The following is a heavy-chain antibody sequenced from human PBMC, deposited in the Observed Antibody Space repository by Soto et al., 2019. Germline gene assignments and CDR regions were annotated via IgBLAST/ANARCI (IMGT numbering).Heavy chain of an antibody. Sequence: NPSETLSLTCTVSGGSISSSSYYWGWIRQPPGKGLEWIGSIYYSGSTYYNPSLKSRVTISVDTSKNQFSLKLSSVTAADTAVYYCARHLYYGSGNLPPGYFDYWGQGTLVTVSS. CDR1: GGSISSSSYY. CDR2: IYYSGST. D-gene: IGHD3-10*01. CDR3: ARHLYYGSGNLPPGYFDY. J-gene: IGHJ4*02. V-gene: IGHV4-39*01.